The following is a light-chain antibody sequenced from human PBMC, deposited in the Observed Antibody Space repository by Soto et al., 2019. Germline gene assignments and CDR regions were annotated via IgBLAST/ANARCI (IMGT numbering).Light chain of an antibody. CDR1: QSVDSVY. CDR3: QHPWT. CDR2: GAS. V-gene: IGKV3-20*01. J-gene: IGKJ1*01. Sequence: EIVLTQSPGTLSLTPAERATLSCRASQSVDSVYLAWYQHKPGQAPRLLIYGASIRATSIPDRFSGSGSGTDFTLTISRLEPEDFAVFYCQHPWTFGQGTKVEIK.